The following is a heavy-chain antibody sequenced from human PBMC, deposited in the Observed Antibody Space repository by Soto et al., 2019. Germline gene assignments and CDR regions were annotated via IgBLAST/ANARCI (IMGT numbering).Heavy chain of an antibody. D-gene: IGHD3-22*01. CDR2: ITYSGDAT. CDR1: GFTFSNYA. CDR3: ANDDSTGYNPSLDY. V-gene: IGHV3-23*01. J-gene: IGHJ4*02. Sequence: PGGSLRLSCAASGFTFSNYAMNWVRQAPGKGLGWVSTITYSGDATHYTDSVRGRFTISRDNSKNTLYLQMHSLRAEDTAVYYCANDDSTGYNPSLDYWGQGSLVTVSS.